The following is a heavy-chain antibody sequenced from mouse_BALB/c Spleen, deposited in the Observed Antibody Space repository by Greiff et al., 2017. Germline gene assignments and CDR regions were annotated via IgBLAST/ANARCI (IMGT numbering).Heavy chain of an antibody. J-gene: IGHJ4*01. CDR3: ARQMDY. V-gene: IGHV1-54*01. CDR1: GYAFTNYL. CDR2: INPGSGGT. Sequence: VQVVESGAELVRPGTSVKVSCKASGYAFTNYLIEWVKQRPGQGLEWIGVINPGSGGTNYNEKFKGKATLTADKSSSTAYMQLSSLTSDDSAVYFCARQMDYWGQGTSVTVSS.